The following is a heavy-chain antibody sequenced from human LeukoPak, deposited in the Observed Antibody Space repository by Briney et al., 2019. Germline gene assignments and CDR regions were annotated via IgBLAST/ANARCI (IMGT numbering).Heavy chain of an antibody. V-gene: IGHV1-58*02. CDR3: AAEGLSGNNKSIYYYGMDV. Sequence: EASVKVSCKASGFTFTSSAMQWVRQARGQRLEWIGWIVVGSGNTNYAQKFQERVTITRDMSTSTAYMELSSLRSEDTAVYYCAAEGLSGNNKSIYYYGMDVWGQGTTVTVSS. D-gene: IGHD1-26*01. CDR2: IVVGSGNT. J-gene: IGHJ6*02. CDR1: GFTFTSSA.